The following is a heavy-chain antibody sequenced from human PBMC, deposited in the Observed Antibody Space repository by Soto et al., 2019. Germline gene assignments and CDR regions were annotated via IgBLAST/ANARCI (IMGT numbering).Heavy chain of an antibody. CDR1: GFTFSSYG. J-gene: IGHJ4*02. V-gene: IGHV3-33*01. Sequence: QVQLVESGGGVVQPGRSLRLSCAASGFTFSSYGMHWVRQAPGKGLEWVAVIWYDGSNKYYADSVKGRFTISRDNSKNTLYLQMNSLRAEDTAVYYCARDIGKGQQPDYWGQGTLVTVSS. CDR3: ARDIGKGQQPDY. CDR2: IWYDGSNK. D-gene: IGHD6-13*01.